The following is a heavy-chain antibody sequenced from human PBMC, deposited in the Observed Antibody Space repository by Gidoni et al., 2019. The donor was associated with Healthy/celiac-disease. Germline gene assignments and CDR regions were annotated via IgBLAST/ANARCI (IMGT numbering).Heavy chain of an antibody. Sequence: QLQLQESGPGLVKPSETLSLTCTVSGGSISSSSYYWGWIRQPPGKGLEWIGSIDYSGRTYYNPSLKSRVTISVDTSKNQFSLKLSAVTAADTAVYYCARGVYCTNGVCQPYYYGMDVWGQGTTVTVSS. D-gene: IGHD2-8*01. CDR3: ARGVYCTNGVCQPYYYGMDV. V-gene: IGHV4-39*01. J-gene: IGHJ6*02. CDR1: GGSISSSSYY. CDR2: IDYSGRT.